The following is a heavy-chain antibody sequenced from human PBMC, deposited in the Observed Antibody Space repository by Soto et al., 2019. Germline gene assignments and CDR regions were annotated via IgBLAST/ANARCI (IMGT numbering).Heavy chain of an antibody. CDR1: GFTFSSYE. D-gene: IGHD6-19*01. Sequence: EVQLVESGGGLVQPGGSLRLSCAASGFTFSSYEMNWVRQAPGKGLEWVSYISSSGSTIYYADAVKGRFTISRDNANNSLYLQMNSVRAEDTAVYYCAREGSWEQWSIPSTYCYGMDVWGQGTTVTVSS. CDR2: ISSSGSTI. V-gene: IGHV3-48*03. CDR3: AREGSWEQWSIPSTYCYGMDV. J-gene: IGHJ6*02.